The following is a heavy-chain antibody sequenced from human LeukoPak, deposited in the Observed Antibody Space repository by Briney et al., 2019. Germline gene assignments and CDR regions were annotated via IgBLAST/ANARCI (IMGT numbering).Heavy chain of an antibody. CDR2: IDIDGSST. CDR1: GFPFSSYW. D-gene: IGHD3-3*01. J-gene: IGHJ6*02. V-gene: IGHV3-74*01. Sequence: GGSLRLSCAASGFPFSSYWMHWVRHAPGKGLVWVSRIDIDGSSTSYADSVKGRFTISRDNAKNTLYLQMNSLRAEDTAVYYCARDPGITIFGEDGMDVWGQGTTVTVSS. CDR3: ARDPGITIFGEDGMDV.